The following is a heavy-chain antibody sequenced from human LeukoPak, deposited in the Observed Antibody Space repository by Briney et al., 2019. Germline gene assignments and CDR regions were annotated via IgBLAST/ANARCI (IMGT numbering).Heavy chain of an antibody. Sequence: SETLSLTCTVSGGSISSYYWSWIRQPPGKGLEWIGYIYYSGSTNYNPSLKSRVTISVDTSKNQFSLKLSSVTAADTAVYYCARVVKIVGATSYYFDYWGQPTLVTLSS. D-gene: IGHD1-26*01. CDR2: IYYSGST. V-gene: IGHV4-59*01. J-gene: IGHJ4*02. CDR3: ARVVKIVGATSYYFDY. CDR1: GGSISSYY.